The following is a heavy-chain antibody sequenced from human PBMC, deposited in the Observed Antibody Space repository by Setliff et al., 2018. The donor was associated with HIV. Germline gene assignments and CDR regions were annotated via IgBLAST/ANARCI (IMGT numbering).Heavy chain of an antibody. D-gene: IGHD4-17*01. V-gene: IGHV3-23*01. Sequence: GGSLRLSCAASGFTFTTYAMTWVRQAPGKGLEWVSAVSGSGDNTYYADSVKGRFTISRDNSKNTLYLQIDSLRAGDTAVYYCARSPYGDYGLDYWGQGTLVTVSS. CDR3: ARSPYGDYGLDY. CDR1: GFTFTTYA. J-gene: IGHJ4*02. CDR2: VSGSGDNT.